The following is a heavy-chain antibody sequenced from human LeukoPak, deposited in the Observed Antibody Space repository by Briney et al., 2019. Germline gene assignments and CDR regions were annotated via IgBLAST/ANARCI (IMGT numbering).Heavy chain of an antibody. V-gene: IGHV3-30*02. Sequence: PGGSLRLSCAASGFTFSSYGMHWVRQAPGKGLEWVAFIRYDGSNKYYADSVKGRFTISRDNSKNTLYLQMNSLRAEDTAVYYCARDTYNWNDLLFSNYNWFDPWGQGTLVTVSS. J-gene: IGHJ5*02. D-gene: IGHD1-1*01. CDR3: ARDTYNWNDLLFSNYNWFDP. CDR1: GFTFSSYG. CDR2: IRYDGSNK.